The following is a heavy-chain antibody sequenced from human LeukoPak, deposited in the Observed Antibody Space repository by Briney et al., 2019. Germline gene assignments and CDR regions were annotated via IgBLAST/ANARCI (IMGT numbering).Heavy chain of an antibody. V-gene: IGHV4-39*01. Sequence: SETLSLTCTVSGGSISSYYWSWIRQPPGKGLEWIGSIYYSGSTYSNPSLQSRVTISVDTSKNQFSLKLNSVTAADTAVYYCASFYCSGGSCYQYYSYYYMDVWGKGTTVTISS. CDR2: IYYSGST. J-gene: IGHJ6*03. D-gene: IGHD2-15*01. CDR1: GGSISSYY. CDR3: ASFYCSGGSCYQYYSYYYMDV.